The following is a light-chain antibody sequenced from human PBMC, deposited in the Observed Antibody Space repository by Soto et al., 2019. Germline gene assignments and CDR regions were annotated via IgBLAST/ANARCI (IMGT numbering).Light chain of an antibody. Sequence: DIQMTQSPSTLSASVGDRVTITCRASQSISSWLAWYQQKPGKAPKLLIYDASSLEGGVPSRFSGSGSGTDFPLISSSLPPDCVATYYWQQYNSYSTFGPGTRLEIK. J-gene: IGKJ5*01. CDR3: QQYNSYST. V-gene: IGKV1-5*01. CDR1: QSISSW. CDR2: DAS.